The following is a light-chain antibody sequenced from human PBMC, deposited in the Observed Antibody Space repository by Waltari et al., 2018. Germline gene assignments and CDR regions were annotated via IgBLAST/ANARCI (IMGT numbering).Light chain of an antibody. V-gene: IGKV3-20*01. CDR3: QHYVSLPVT. Sequence: EIVLTQSQGTLPLSPGVRATLSCRSSQSVSRALAWYQQNPGQAPRLLISGASNRATGIPDRFSGSGSGTDFSLIISRLEPEDFAVYYCQHYVSLPVTFGQGTKVEIK. CDR2: GAS. CDR1: QSVSRA. J-gene: IGKJ1*01.